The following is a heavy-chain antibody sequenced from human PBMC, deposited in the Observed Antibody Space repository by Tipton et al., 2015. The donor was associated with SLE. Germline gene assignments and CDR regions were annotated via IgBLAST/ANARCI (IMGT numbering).Heavy chain of an antibody. CDR1: GGSISSSSYY. V-gene: IGHV4-39*07. D-gene: IGHD2-15*01. J-gene: IGHJ2*01. Sequence: TLSLTCTVSGGSISSSSYYWGWIRQPPGKGLEWIGSIYYSGSTYYNPSLKSRVTISVDTSRNQFSLKLTSVTAADSAVYYCARYSLTNWHLDLWGRGTLVTVSS. CDR2: IYYSGST. CDR3: ARYSLTNWHLDL.